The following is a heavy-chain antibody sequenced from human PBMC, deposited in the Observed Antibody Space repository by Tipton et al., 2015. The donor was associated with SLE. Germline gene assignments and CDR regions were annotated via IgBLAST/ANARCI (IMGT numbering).Heavy chain of an antibody. Sequence: PLRLSCVVSGFSVSYNYMSWVRQTPGRGLEWVSFIYSRGGTNYADSVKGRFTISRDSSKNTLYLQMNSLRPEDTAVYYCATSPTVLADFDYWGQGTLVTVSS. V-gene: IGHV3-53*05. CDR2: IYSRGGT. CDR3: ATSPTVLADFDY. CDR1: GFSVSYNY. D-gene: IGHD1-26*01. J-gene: IGHJ4*02.